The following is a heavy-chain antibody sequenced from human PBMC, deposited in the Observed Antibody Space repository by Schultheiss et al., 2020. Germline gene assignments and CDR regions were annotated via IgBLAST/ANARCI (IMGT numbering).Heavy chain of an antibody. J-gene: IGHJ4*02. D-gene: IGHD1-26*01. CDR3: VKDYTTVGGPAH. Sequence: GGSLRLSCAASGFTFDDYAMHWVRQAPGKGLEWVSGISWNSGSIGYADSVKGRFTISRDNTKKSLYLQMNSLRAEDTALYYCVKDYTTVGGPAHWGQGSLVTVSS. V-gene: IGHV3-9*01. CDR2: ISWNSGSI. CDR1: GFTFDDYA.